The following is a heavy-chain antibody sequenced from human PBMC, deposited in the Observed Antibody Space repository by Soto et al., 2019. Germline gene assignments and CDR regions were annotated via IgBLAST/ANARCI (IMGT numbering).Heavy chain of an antibody. CDR2: ISYDGSNK. CDR1: GLTFSSYA. D-gene: IGHD6-13*01. CDR3: ARSYSSSWYRPTPLDY. J-gene: IGHJ4*02. V-gene: IGHV3-30-3*01. Sequence: GGSLKLSCAASGLTFSSYAMPWVRQAPGKGLEWVAVISYDGSNKYYADSVKGRFTISRDNSKNTLYLQMNSLRAEDTAVYYCARSYSSSWYRPTPLDYWGQGTLVTVSS.